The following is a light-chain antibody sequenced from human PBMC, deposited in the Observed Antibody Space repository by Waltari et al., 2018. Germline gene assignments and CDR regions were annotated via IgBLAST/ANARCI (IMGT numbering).Light chain of an antibody. CDR2: WAS. Sequence: DIVMTQSPDSLAVSLGERAIINCKSSQSVLYSANNRNYLAWYQQKPGQPPNLLIFWASTRESGVPDRFSGSGSGTDFTLTISSLQAEDVAVYYCQQYYSPFTFGPGTKVDIK. J-gene: IGKJ3*01. CDR1: QSVLYSANNRNY. CDR3: QQYYSPFT. V-gene: IGKV4-1*01.